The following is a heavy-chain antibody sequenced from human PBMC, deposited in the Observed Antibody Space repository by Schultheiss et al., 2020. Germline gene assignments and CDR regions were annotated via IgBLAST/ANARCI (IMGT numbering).Heavy chain of an antibody. CDR2: ISSSSSYI. CDR1: GFTFSSYA. J-gene: IGHJ6*02. Sequence: GGSLRLSCAASGFTFSSYAMSWVRQAPGKGLEWVSSISSSSSYIYYADSVKGRFTISRDNTKNTLHLEMNSLRAEDTAVHYCARSFDIAVAGKAGYYHGMDVWGQGTPVNVYS. D-gene: IGHD6-19*01. V-gene: IGHV3-21*01. CDR3: ARSFDIAVAGKAGYYHGMDV.